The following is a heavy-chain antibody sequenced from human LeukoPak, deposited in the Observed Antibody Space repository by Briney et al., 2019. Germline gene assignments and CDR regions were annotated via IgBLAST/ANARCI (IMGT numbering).Heavy chain of an antibody. J-gene: IGHJ4*02. D-gene: IGHD5/OR15-5a*01. CDR2: ISGSGGST. CDR3: AKDRSLSVYGDFFDY. Sequence: GGSLRLSCAASGFTFSSYAMSWVRQAPGKGREWVSAISGSGGSTYYADSVTGRFTISRDNSKNTLYLQMNSLRAEDTAVYYCAKDRSLSVYGDFFDYWGQGTLVTVSS. CDR1: GFTFSSYA. V-gene: IGHV3-23*01.